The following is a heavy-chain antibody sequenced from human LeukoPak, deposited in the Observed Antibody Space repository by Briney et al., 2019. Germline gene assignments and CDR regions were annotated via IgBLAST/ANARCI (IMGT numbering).Heavy chain of an antibody. CDR3: AKRMYYYYGMDV. CDR1: GFTFRSYA. CDR2: ISGSGGST. Sequence: PGGALRLSCAASGFTFRSYAMSWVRQAPGKGLEWVSAISGSGGSTYYADSVKGRFTISRDNSKNTLYLQMNSLRAEDTAVYYCAKRMYYYYGMDVWGQGTTVTVSS. D-gene: IGHD2/OR15-2a*01. V-gene: IGHV3-23*01. J-gene: IGHJ6*02.